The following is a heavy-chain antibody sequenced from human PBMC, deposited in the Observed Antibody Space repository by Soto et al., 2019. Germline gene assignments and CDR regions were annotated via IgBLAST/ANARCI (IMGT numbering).Heavy chain of an antibody. Sequence: ASVKVSCKASGYTFTYYYVHWVRQAPGQGFEWMGVINPSAGSTSYAQKFQGRVTMTRDTSTSTVYMELGSLRSEDTAVYYCARSPYSSGSYYPIDYWGQGTLVTVS. V-gene: IGHV1-46*01. CDR2: INPSAGST. CDR3: ARSPYSSGSYYPIDY. J-gene: IGHJ4*02. D-gene: IGHD3-22*01. CDR1: GYTFTYYY.